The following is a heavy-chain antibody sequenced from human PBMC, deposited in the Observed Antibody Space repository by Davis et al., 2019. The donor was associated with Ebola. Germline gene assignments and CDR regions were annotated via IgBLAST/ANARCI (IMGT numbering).Heavy chain of an antibody. CDR2: INHSGST. CDR3: ARGLGY. V-gene: IGHV4-34*01. Sequence: SETLSLTCAVYGGSFSGYYWSWIRQPPGKGLEWIGEINHSGSTNYNPSLKSRVTISVDTSKNQFSLKLSSVTAADTAVYYCARGLGYWGQGTLVTVSS. CDR1: GGSFSGYY. J-gene: IGHJ4*02. D-gene: IGHD3-16*01.